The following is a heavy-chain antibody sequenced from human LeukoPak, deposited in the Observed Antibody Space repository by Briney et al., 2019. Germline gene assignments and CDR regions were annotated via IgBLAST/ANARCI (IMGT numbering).Heavy chain of an antibody. Sequence: ASVKVSCKASGYTFTGHYMHWVRQAPGQGLEWMGWINPNSGGTNYAQKFQGRVTMTRDTSISTAYMELSRLRSDDTAVYYCARDTFEDGDQFFDYWGQGTLVTVSS. CDR3: ARDTFEDGDQFFDY. CDR1: GYTFTGHY. J-gene: IGHJ4*02. D-gene: IGHD4-17*01. CDR2: INPNSGGT. V-gene: IGHV1-2*02.